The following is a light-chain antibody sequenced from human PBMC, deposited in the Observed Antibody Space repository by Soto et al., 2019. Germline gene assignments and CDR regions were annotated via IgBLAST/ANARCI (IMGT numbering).Light chain of an antibody. CDR2: DFN. J-gene: IGLJ1*01. V-gene: IGLV2-11*01. CDR3: CTYEGTYILRV. Sequence: QSVLTQPRSVSGSPGQSVTISCTGTSGDVGGYNSVSWYQHEPGKAPKLMIYDFNKRPSGAPDRFSGSKSGNTASLTISGLKADDEVDYCSCTYEGTYILRVFGTGTKVTV. CDR1: SGDVGGYNS.